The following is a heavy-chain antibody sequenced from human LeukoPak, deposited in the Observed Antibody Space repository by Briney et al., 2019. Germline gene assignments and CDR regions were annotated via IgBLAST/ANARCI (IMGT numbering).Heavy chain of an antibody. CDR2: FDPEDGET. V-gene: IGHV1-24*01. CDR3: ATEGPIAAAASVFDY. Sequence: GASVKVSCKVSGYTLTELSMHWVRQAPGKGLEWMGGFDPEDGETIYAQKFQGRVTMTEDTSTDTAYMELSSLRSEDTAVYYCATEGPIAAAASVFDYWGQGTLVTVSS. D-gene: IGHD6-13*01. J-gene: IGHJ4*02. CDR1: GYTLTELS.